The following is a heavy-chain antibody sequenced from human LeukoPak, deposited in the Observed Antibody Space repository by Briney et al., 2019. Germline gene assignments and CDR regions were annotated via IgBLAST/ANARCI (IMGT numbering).Heavy chain of an antibody. CDR3: VREDRSCYYH. D-gene: IGHD2-15*01. J-gene: IGHJ4*02. V-gene: IGHV3-7*03. Sequence: GGSLRLSCVASGLRHRSYWMAWVRQTPGKGVEWVANMYLGGREKYYVDSVKGRFHISRDNAKNSLYLQLSSLRGEDTAVYYCVREDRSCYYHWGQGTMVTVSS. CDR2: MYLGGREK. CDR1: GLRHRSYW.